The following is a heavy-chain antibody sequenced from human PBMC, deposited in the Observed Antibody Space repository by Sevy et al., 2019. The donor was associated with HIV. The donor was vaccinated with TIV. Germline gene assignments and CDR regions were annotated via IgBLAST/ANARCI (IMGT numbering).Heavy chain of an antibody. J-gene: IGHJ4*02. CDR1: GFTFSSYW. CDR3: ARGRFGGEVDY. CDR2: INSDGSST. D-gene: IGHD3-16*01. V-gene: IGHV3-74*01. Sequence: GSLRLSCAASGFTFSSYWMHWVRQAPGKGLVWVSRINSDGSSTSYADSVKGRFTISRDNAKNTLYLQMNSLRAEDTAVYYCARGRFGGEVDYWGQGTLVTVSS.